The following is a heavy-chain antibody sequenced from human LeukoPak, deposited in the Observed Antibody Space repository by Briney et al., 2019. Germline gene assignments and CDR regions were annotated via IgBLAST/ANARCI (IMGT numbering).Heavy chain of an antibody. V-gene: IGHV3-21*01. Sequence: PGGSLRLSCAASGFTFSSYSINWVRQAPGKGLEWVSSISSSSSYIHCADSEKGRLPISRDNAKNTLYLQMNSLRAEDTAVYYCARGDYYDSSGYPDYFDYWGQGTLVTVPS. CDR3: ARGDYYDSSGYPDYFDY. CDR1: GFTFSSYS. CDR2: ISSSSSYI. J-gene: IGHJ4*02. D-gene: IGHD3-22*01.